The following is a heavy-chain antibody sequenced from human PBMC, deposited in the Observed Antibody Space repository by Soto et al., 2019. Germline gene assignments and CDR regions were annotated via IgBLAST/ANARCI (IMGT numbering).Heavy chain of an antibody. CDR1: GGSFSGYY. CDR2: INHSGST. V-gene: IGHV4-34*01. CDR3: ARGRRGLPAAHFDY. J-gene: IGHJ4*02. D-gene: IGHD2-2*01. Sequence: SETLSLTCAVYGGSFSGYYWSWIRQPPGKGLEWIGEINHSGSTNYNPSLKSRVTISVDTSKNQFSLKLSSVTAADTAVYYCARGRRGLPAAHFDYWGQGTLVTVSS.